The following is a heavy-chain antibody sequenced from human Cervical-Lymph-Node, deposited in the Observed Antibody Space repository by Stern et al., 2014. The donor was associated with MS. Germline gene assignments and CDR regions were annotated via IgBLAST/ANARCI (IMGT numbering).Heavy chain of an antibody. Sequence: EVQLLESGGGSVHPGGSLRLSCAASGFTFISYAMSWVRQTPGRGLEWVSAITGSGADRYYADSVRGRFTISRDNSKNTLYLQMNSLRADDTAVYYCAKDLGDEPPTFEYWGQGTLVTVSS. CDR2: ITGSGADR. V-gene: IGHV3-23*01. CDR1: GFTFISYA. CDR3: AKDLGDEPPTFEY. J-gene: IGHJ4*02. D-gene: IGHD3-16*01.